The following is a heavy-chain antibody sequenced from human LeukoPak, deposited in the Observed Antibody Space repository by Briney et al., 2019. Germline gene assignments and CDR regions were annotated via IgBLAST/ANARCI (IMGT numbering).Heavy chain of an antibody. Sequence: SETLSLTCTVSGGSISSDNYYWSWIRQPPGKGLEWIGYIYYSGSTYYNPSLKSRVTISVDTSKNQFSLKLSSVTAADTAVYYCAGEGGYSYGYSIEYWGQGTLVTVSS. CDR1: GGSISSDNYY. V-gene: IGHV4-30-4*01. D-gene: IGHD5-18*01. J-gene: IGHJ4*02. CDR2: IYYSGST. CDR3: AGEGGYSYGYSIEY.